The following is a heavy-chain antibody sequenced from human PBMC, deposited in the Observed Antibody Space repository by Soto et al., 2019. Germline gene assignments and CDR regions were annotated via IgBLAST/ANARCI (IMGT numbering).Heavy chain of an antibody. CDR3: AKGVVATISLLYYMDV. CDR1: GFTFDDYA. V-gene: IGHV3-9*01. CDR2: ISWNSGSI. J-gene: IGHJ6*03. D-gene: IGHD5-12*01. Sequence: GGSLRLSCAASGFTFDDYAMHWVRQAPGKGLEWVSGISWNSGSIGYADSVKGRFTISRDNAKNSLYLQMNSLRAEDTALYYCAKGVVATISLLYYMDVWGKGTTVTVSS.